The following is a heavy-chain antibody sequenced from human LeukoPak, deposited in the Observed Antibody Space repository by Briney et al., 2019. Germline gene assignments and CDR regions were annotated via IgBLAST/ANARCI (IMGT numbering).Heavy chain of an antibody. CDR1: GFTFSTYN. J-gene: IGHJ4*02. CDR3: ATLWFGESQGYFDY. Sequence: PGGSLRLSCAASGFTFSTYNMNWARQAPGKGLEWVSFISSSSSTIYYADSVKGRFTISRDNAKNSLYLQMNSLRAEDTAVYYCATLWFGESQGYFDYWGQGALVTVSS. V-gene: IGHV3-48*04. CDR2: ISSSSSTI. D-gene: IGHD3-10*01.